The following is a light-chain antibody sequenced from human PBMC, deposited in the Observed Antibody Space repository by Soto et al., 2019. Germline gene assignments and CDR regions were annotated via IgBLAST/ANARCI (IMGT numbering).Light chain of an antibody. V-gene: IGLV1-40*01. CDR3: QSYDSNLSGVV. J-gene: IGLJ2*01. CDR2: GNS. Sequence: QSVLTQTPSVSGAPGQRVTISCTGSSSNIGAGYDVHWYQQLPGTAPKLLIYGNSNRPSGVPDRFSGSKSGTSASLAITGLQAEDEADYYCQSYDSNLSGVVFGGGTKLTVL. CDR1: SSNIGAGYD.